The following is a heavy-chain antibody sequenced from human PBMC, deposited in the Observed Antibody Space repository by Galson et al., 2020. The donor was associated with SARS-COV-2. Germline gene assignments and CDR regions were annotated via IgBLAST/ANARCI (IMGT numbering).Heavy chain of an antibody. CDR2: SA. D-gene: IGHD3-22*01. CDR3: ARFSYRSGYPSFDY. V-gene: IGHV1-18*01. CDR1: GYTFSSNG. J-gene: IGHJ4*02. Sequence: ASVKVSCKASGYTFSSNGISWMRQAPGQGLEWMGWSANYAQKFQGRVIMTTDTSTTTAYMELRGLRADDTAVYYCARFSYRSGYPSFDYWGQGTLVTGSS.